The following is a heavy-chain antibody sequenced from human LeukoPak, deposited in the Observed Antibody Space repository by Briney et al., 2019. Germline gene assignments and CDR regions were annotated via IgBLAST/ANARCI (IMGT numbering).Heavy chain of an antibody. CDR3: ARDLRGAYTDCFDY. Sequence: SETLSLTCTVSGGSISSGTYYWGWIRQPPGKGLEWIGSIYHSGNAYYSQSLMSRVTISVDTSKNQFSLKVSSATAADTAVYYCARDLRGAYTDCFDYWGQGTLVTVSS. D-gene: IGHD3-16*01. J-gene: IGHJ4*02. CDR2: IYHSGNA. V-gene: IGHV4-39*07. CDR1: GGSISSGTYY.